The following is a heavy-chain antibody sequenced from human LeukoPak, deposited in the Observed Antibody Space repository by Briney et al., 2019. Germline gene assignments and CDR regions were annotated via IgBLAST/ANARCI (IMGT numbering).Heavy chain of an antibody. Sequence: GGSLGLSCAASGFTFSSYWMHWVRQAPGKGLVWVSRINSDGSSTSYADSVKGRFTISRDNAKNTLYLQMNSLRAEDTAAYYCARALDFWSGYYWFDPWGQGTLVTVSS. V-gene: IGHV3-74*01. CDR1: GFTFSSYW. D-gene: IGHD3-3*01. CDR3: ARALDFWSGYYWFDP. J-gene: IGHJ5*02. CDR2: INSDGSST.